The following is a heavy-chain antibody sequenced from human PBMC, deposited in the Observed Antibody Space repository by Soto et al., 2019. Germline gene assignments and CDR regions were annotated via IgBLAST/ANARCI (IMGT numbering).Heavy chain of an antibody. D-gene: IGHD6-13*01. V-gene: IGHV4-61*01. CDR3: ATGYSSSWYPNWFDP. J-gene: IGHJ5*02. Sequence: TSETLSLTCTVSGGSVSSGSYYWSWIRQPPGKGLEWIGYIYYSGSTNYNPSLKSRVTISVDTSKNQFSLKLSSVTAADTAVYYCATGYSSSWYPNWFDPWGQGTLVTVSS. CDR2: IYYSGST. CDR1: GGSVSSGSYY.